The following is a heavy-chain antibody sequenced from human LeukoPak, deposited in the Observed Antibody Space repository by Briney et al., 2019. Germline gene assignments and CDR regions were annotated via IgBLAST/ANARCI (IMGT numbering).Heavy chain of an antibody. V-gene: IGHV4-38-2*01. CDR2: IYHSGST. CDR3: SRHTDSSGYYPHI. Sequence: SETLSLTXAVSGYSISSGYYWGWIRQPPGKGLEWIGCIYHSGSTYYNPSLKSRVTISVDTSKNQFSLKLSSVTAADTAVYYCSRHTDSSGYYPHIWGQGTMVTVSS. D-gene: IGHD3-22*01. J-gene: IGHJ3*02. CDR1: GYSISSGYY.